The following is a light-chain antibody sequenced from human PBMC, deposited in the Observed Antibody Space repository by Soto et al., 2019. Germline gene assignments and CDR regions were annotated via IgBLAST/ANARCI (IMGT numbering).Light chain of an antibody. Sequence: IVLTQFPGTLSLSPGERATLACRASQSVSSSYLAWYQQKPGQAPRLLIYGASSRATGIPDRFSGSGSGTDFTLTISRLEPEDFAVYYCQQYGSSPPTFGQGTKVDIK. J-gene: IGKJ1*01. CDR3: QQYGSSPPT. CDR2: GAS. V-gene: IGKV3-20*01. CDR1: QSVSSSY.